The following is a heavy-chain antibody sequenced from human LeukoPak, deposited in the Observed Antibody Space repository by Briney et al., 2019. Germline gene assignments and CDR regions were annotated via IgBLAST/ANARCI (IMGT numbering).Heavy chain of an antibody. J-gene: IGHJ4*02. Sequence: PGGSPRLSCAASGFTFSSYGMHWVRQAPGKGLEWVSYISSSGSTIYYADSVKGRFTISRDNAKNSLYLQMNSLRAEDTAVYYCAREGLAYFDYWGQGTLVTVSS. CDR1: GFTFSSYG. CDR3: AREGLAYFDY. V-gene: IGHV3-48*04. D-gene: IGHD5-12*01. CDR2: ISSSGSTI.